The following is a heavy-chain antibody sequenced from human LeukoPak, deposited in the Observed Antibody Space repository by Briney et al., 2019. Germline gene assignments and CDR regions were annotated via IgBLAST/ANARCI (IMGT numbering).Heavy chain of an antibody. CDR2: IIPIFGTA. D-gene: IGHD3-10*01. Sequence: SVKVSCKASGGTFSSYAISWVRQAPGQGLEWMGRIIPIFGTANYAQKFQGRVTITTDESTSTAYMELSSLRSEDTAVYYCARVTPDYYGSGSYGCYFDYWGQGTLVTVSS. V-gene: IGHV1-69*05. CDR1: GGTFSSYA. J-gene: IGHJ4*02. CDR3: ARVTPDYYGSGSYGCYFDY.